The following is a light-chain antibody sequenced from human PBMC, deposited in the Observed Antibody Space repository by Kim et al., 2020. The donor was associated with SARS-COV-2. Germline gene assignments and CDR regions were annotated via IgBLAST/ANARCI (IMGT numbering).Light chain of an antibody. V-gene: IGKV3-11*01. CDR2: DAS. J-gene: IGKJ4*01. CDR3: QQRSNWPLT. CDR1: HSVTNY. Sequence: LSPGERATLSCRASHSVTNYLAWYQQKPGQAPRLLIYDASNRATDIPARFSGSGSGTEFTLTISSLEPEDFAFYYCQQRSNWPLTFGGGTKVEIK.